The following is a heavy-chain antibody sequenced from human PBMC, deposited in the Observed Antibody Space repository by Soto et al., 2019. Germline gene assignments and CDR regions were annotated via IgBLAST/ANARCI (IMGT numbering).Heavy chain of an antibody. V-gene: IGHV3-23*04. CDR1: GFTFSTYA. CDR2: IGASGAGT. D-gene: IGHD3-10*01. CDR3: ALRKTGSFFDY. J-gene: IGHJ4*02. Sequence: VQLVESGGGVVQPGRSLRLSCAASGFTFSTYAMSWVRQAPGKGLEWVSGIGASGAGTYYAESVKGRFTISRDNSKNTLHLQMNSLRAEDTAVYYCALRKTGSFFDYWGQGTLVTVSS.